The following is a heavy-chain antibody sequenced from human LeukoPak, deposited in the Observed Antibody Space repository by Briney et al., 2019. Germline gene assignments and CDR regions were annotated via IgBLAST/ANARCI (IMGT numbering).Heavy chain of an antibody. CDR2: IKHDGSGK. Sequence: GGSLRLSCAASGFTFSSFSMTWVRQAPGKGLEWVANIKHDGSGKYYVDSVKGRFTISRYNAKNSLYLQMNSLRAEDTAVYYCARLLTTATTNWFDPWGQGTLVTVSS. CDR1: GFTFSSFS. D-gene: IGHD4-17*01. J-gene: IGHJ5*02. CDR3: ARLLTTATTNWFDP. V-gene: IGHV3-7*01.